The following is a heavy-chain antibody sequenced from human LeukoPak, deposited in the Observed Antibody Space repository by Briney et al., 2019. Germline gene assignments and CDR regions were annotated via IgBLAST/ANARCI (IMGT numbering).Heavy chain of an antibody. CDR3: ARYASGRYHFDY. V-gene: IGHV1-2*02. CDR2: INPNTGYT. CDR1: GYTFTGYY. J-gene: IGHJ4*02. Sequence: ASVKVSCKASGYTFTGYYMHWMRQAPGQGLEWMGRINPNTGYTQLAQNFQGRVTMTRDTSISTAYMELTRLTSGDTAVYYCARYASGRYHFDYWGQGSLVTVSS. D-gene: IGHD6-19*01.